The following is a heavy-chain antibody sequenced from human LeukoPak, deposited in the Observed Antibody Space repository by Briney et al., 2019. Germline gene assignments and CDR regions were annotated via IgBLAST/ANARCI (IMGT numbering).Heavy chain of an antibody. Sequence: ASVKVSCKASGYTFINYYMHWVRQAPGQGLEWMGMINPSGGSTTNAQEIQGRVTLTRDTSTSTVYMELSSLRFEDTSVYYCAREGYGSGRRLGMDVWGQGTTVTVSS. CDR2: INPSGGST. CDR3: AREGYGSGRRLGMDV. V-gene: IGHV1-46*01. J-gene: IGHJ6*02. D-gene: IGHD3-10*01. CDR1: GYTFINYY.